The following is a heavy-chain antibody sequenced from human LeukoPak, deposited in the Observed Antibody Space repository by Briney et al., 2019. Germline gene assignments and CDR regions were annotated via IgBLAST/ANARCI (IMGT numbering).Heavy chain of an antibody. CDR1: GGSFSGYY. D-gene: IGHD3-10*01. Sequence: SETLSLTCAVYGGSFSGYYWSWIRQPPGKGLEWIGEINHSGSTNYNPSLKSRVTISVDASKNQFSLKLSSVTAADTAVYYCARVYPTYYYGSGSYAFDIWGQGTMVTVSS. V-gene: IGHV4-34*01. CDR2: INHSGST. J-gene: IGHJ3*02. CDR3: ARVYPTYYYGSGSYAFDI.